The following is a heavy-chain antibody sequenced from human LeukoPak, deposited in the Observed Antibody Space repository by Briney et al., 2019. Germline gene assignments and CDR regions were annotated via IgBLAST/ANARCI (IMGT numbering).Heavy chain of an antibody. D-gene: IGHD3-3*01. CDR3: ARVGVAGFDY. J-gene: IGHJ4*02. Sequence: GGPLRLSCAASGFTIDDYWMSWVRQAPGKGPEWVANIKEDVSDKHYVDSVKGRLHISRQDEKPSLYLQMSRLRTEDTAVYYCARVGVAGFDYWGQGILVTVSS. CDR1: GFTIDDYW. CDR2: IKEDVSDK. V-gene: IGHV3-7*03.